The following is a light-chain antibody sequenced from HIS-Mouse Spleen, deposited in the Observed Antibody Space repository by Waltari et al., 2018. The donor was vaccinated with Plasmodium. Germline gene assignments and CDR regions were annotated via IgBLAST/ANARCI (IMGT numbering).Light chain of an antibody. V-gene: IGLV2-23*03. CDR1: SSDVGSYNL. Sequence: QSALTQPASVSGSPGQSITISCTGTSSDVGSYNLFPCYQQHPGKAPKLMIYEGSKRPSGVSNRFSGSKSGNTASLTISGLQAEDEADYYCCSYAGSSTFVVFGGGTKLTVL. CDR3: CSYAGSSTFVV. CDR2: EGS. J-gene: IGLJ2*01.